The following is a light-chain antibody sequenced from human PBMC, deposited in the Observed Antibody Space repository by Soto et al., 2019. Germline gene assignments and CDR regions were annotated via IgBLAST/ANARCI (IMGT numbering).Light chain of an antibody. J-gene: IGKJ1*01. Sequence: EIVLTQSPGTLSLSPGERATLSCRASQSVSNNFLAWYQQKPGQAPRLLVFDASKRPTGIPDRFSGSGSGTDFTLTISRLEPEDFAVYYCQQYGSSGTFGQGTKVDI. V-gene: IGKV3-20*01. CDR2: DAS. CDR1: QSVSNNF. CDR3: QQYGSSGT.